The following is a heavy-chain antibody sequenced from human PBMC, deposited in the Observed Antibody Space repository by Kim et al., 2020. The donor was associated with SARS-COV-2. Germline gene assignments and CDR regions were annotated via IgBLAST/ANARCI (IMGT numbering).Heavy chain of an antibody. CDR3: ARGAARIQLWRKYNWFDP. J-gene: IGHJ5*02. CDR2: INHSGST. Sequence: SETLSLTCAVYGGSFSGYYWSWIRQPPGKGLEWIGEINHSGSTNYNPSLKSRVTISVDTSKNQFSLKLSSVTAADTAVYYCARGAARIQLWRKYNWFDPWGQGTLVTVSS. V-gene: IGHV4-34*01. CDR1: GGSFSGYY. D-gene: IGHD5-18*01.